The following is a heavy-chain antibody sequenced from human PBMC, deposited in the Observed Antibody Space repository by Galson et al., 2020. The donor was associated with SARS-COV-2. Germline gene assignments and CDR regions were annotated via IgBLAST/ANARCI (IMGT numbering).Heavy chain of an antibody. D-gene: IGHD3-22*01. Sequence: GESLKISCAASGFTFSSYGMHWVRQAPGKGLEWVAVIWYDGSNKYYADSVKGRFTISRDNSKNTLYLQMNSLRAEDTAVYYCAKDIPALGYYDSSGYEGDAFDIWGQGTMVTVSS. V-gene: IGHV3-33*06. CDR3: AKDIPALGYYDSSGYEGDAFDI. CDR2: IWYDGSNK. CDR1: GFTFSSYG. J-gene: IGHJ3*02.